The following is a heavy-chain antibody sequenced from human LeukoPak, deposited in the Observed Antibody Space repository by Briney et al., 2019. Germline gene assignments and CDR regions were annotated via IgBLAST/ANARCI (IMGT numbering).Heavy chain of an antibody. CDR2: ISSSGSTI. J-gene: IGHJ4*02. V-gene: IGHV3-11*01. CDR3: AKDSGNSYYDFWSGYYWL. CDR1: GFTFSDYY. Sequence: GGSLRLSCAASGFTFSDYYMSWIRQAPGKGLEWVSYISSSGSTIYYADSVKGRFTISRDNAKNSLYLQMNSLRAEDTAVYYCAKDSGNSYYDFWSGYYWLWGQGTLVTVSS. D-gene: IGHD3-3*01.